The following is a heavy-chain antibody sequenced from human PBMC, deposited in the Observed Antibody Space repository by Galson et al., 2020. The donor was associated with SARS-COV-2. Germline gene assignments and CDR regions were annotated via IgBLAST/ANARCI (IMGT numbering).Heavy chain of an antibody. CDR3: ARDEGIRGYNYGRLYYGLDV. CDR1: GFPFSTYS. D-gene: IGHD5-18*01. J-gene: IGHJ6*02. V-gene: IGHV3-21*01. Sequence: NSGGSLRLSCAASGFPFSTYSMNWVRLAPVKGLDWVPSISTSSTYPYYADSVKGRFSISRDNPRNSLYLQMNSMRAEDTALYYCARDEGIRGYNYGRLYYGLDVWGQGTTVTVSS. CDR2: ISTSSTYP.